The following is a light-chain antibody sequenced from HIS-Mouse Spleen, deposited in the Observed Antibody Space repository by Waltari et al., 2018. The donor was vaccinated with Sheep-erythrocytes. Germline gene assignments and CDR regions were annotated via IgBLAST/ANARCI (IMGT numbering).Light chain of an antibody. V-gene: IGLV2-23*01. J-gene: IGLJ3*02. CDR1: SSDVGSYNL. CDR3: CSYAGSSTPWV. Sequence: QSALTQPASVSGSPGQSITLSCTGTSSDVGSYNLVSWYQQHPGKAPKLMIYEGSKRPSGVSNRFSGSKSGNTASLTISGLQAEDEADYYCCSYAGSSTPWVFGGGTKL. CDR2: EGS.